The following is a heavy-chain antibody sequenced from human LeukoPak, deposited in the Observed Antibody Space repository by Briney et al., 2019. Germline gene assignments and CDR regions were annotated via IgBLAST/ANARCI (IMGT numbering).Heavy chain of an antibody. CDR1: GFTFSSYA. V-gene: IGHV3-23*01. D-gene: IGHD3-10*01. Sequence: PGGSLRLSCAVSGFTFSSYAMSWVLQAPGQGLEWVSAIGPSGGSTYYADSVKGRFTISRDNSKNTLYLQMNSLRAEDTAVYYCARDKGRLYGSGSRGTVDYWGQGTLVTVSS. CDR3: ARDKGRLYGSGSRGTVDY. J-gene: IGHJ4*02. CDR2: IGPSGGST.